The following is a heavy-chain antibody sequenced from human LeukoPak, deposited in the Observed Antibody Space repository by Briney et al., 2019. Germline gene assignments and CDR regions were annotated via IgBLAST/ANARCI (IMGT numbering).Heavy chain of an antibody. CDR2: ISAYNGNT. D-gene: IGHD3-22*01. CDR3: ARDYYDSSAHDAFDI. V-gene: IGHV1-18*01. Sequence: ASVKVSCKASGYTFTSYGISWVRQAPGQGVEWMGWISAYNGNTNYAQKLQGRVTMTRNTSISTAYMELSSLRSEDTAVYYCARDYYDSSAHDAFDIWGQGTMVTVSS. CDR1: GYTFTSYG. J-gene: IGHJ3*02.